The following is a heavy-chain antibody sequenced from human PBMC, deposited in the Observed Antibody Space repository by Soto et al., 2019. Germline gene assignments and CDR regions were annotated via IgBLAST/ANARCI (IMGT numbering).Heavy chain of an antibody. J-gene: IGHJ4*02. V-gene: IGHV1-3*01. CDR1: GYTFTSYA. CDR3: ARGPFGPVGSQFDY. D-gene: IGHD1-26*01. Sequence: QVQLVQSGAEVKKPGASVKVSCKASGYTFTSYAMHWVRQAPGQRLEWMGWINAGNGNTKYSQKFQGRVTITRYTSASTAYMELSSLRSEDTAVYYCARGPFGPVGSQFDYWGQGTLVTVSS. CDR2: INAGNGNT.